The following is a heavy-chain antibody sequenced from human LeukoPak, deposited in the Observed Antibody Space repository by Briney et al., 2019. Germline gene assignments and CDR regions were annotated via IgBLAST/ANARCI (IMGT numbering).Heavy chain of an antibody. CDR3: ARLTYCAGGSCYGFDY. V-gene: IGHV5-51*01. CDR1: GYSFTSYW. CDR2: ISPGDSGI. J-gene: IGHJ4*02. D-gene: IGHD2-15*01. Sequence: GESLKISCKGSGYSFTSYWIGWVRQLPGKGLEWIGIISPGDSGIRYSPSFQGQVTISADRSITTAYLQWSSLRASDTAIYYCARLTYCAGGSCYGFDYWGPGTVVTVSS.